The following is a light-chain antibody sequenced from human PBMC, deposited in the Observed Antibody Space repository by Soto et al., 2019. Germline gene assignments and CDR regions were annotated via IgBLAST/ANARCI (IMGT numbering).Light chain of an antibody. V-gene: IGLV2-14*01. CDR1: SSDIGGYNY. Sequence: QSALTQPASVSGSPGQSITISCTGTSSDIGGYNYVSWYQQHAGQAPKLMIYEVTNRPSGISTRFSGSKSGNTASLTISGLEAEDEADYYCSSYAGSSSLVVFGGGTKLTVL. CDR2: EVT. CDR3: SSYAGSSSLVV. J-gene: IGLJ3*02.